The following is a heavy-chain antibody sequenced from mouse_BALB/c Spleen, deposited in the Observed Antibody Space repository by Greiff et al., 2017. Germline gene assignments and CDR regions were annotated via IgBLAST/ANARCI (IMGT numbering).Heavy chain of an antibody. J-gene: IGHJ3*01. Sequence: VKLVESGPGLVAPSQSLSITCTVSGFSLTSYGVHWVRQPPGKGLEWLGVIWAGGSTNYNSALMSRLSISKDNSKSQVFLKMNSLQTDDTAMYYCARGNWDAAWFAYWGQGTLVTVSA. V-gene: IGHV2-9*02. D-gene: IGHD4-1*01. CDR2: IWAGGST. CDR1: GFSLTSYG. CDR3: ARGNWDAAWFAY.